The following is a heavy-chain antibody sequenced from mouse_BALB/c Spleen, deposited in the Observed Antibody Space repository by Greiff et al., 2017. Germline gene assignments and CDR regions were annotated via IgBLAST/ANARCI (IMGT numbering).Heavy chain of an antibody. V-gene: IGHV1S81*02. D-gene: IGHD2-3*01. Sequence: QVQLQQSGAELVKPGASVKLSCKASGYTFTSYWMHWVKQRPGQGLEWIGEINPSNGRTNYNEKFKSKATLTVDKSSSTAYMQLSSLTSEDSAVYYCADYDGYLYWGQGTTLTVSS. J-gene: IGHJ2*01. CDR3: ADYDGYLY. CDR2: INPSNGRT. CDR1: GYTFTSYW.